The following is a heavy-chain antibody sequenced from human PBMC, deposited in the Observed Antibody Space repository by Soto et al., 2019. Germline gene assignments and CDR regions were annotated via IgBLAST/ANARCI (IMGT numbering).Heavy chain of an antibody. J-gene: IGHJ4*02. CDR2: IYFSGAT. V-gene: IGHV4-61*03. CDR3: VRVNADDSSGYLLDY. CDR1: GASVSRGDYY. Sequence: QVQLQEAGPGLVKPSETLALNCSVSGASVSRGDYYWSWIRQPPGKGLEWIGYIYFSGATSYAPSLKRRVSISIDTSNDRFFLQIKSVTSADTAFYYCVRVNADDSSGYLLDYGGQGLLVSVSS. D-gene: IGHD3-22*01.